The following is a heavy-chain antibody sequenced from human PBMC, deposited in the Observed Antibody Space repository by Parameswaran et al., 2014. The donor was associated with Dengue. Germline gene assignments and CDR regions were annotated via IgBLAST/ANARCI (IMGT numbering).Heavy chain of an antibody. V-gene: IGHV1-18*01. CDR2: ISAYNGNT. J-gene: IGHJ6*02. D-gene: IGHD2-15*01. CDR3: ASLTRYCSGGSCNAQSHYYYYYGMDV. Sequence: RLVRQAPGQGLEWMGWISAYNGNTNYAQKLQGRVTMTTDTSTSTAYMELRSLRSDDTAVYYCASLTRYCSGGSCNAQSHYYYYYGMDVWGQGTTVTVSS.